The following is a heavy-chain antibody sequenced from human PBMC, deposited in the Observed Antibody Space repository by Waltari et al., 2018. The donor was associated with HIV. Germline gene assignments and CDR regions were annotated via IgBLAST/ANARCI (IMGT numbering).Heavy chain of an antibody. Sequence: EVHLMESGGGLVKPGRSLRLSCRGSGFTLGDSGLSWFRQAPGKGLEWVGFITSEAYGGTAEYAASVTGRFTISREDSKSTAYMQMNRLESEDTGVYFCSRPSGPLHSYGMDVWGQGTTVIVSS. D-gene: IGHD1-26*01. J-gene: IGHJ6*02. CDR2: ITSEAYGGTA. V-gene: IGHV3-49*05. CDR1: GFTLGDSG. CDR3: SRPSGPLHSYGMDV.